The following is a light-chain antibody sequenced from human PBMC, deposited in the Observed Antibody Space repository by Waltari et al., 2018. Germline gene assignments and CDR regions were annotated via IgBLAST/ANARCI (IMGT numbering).Light chain of an antibody. CDR1: SGRIARNY. V-gene: IGLV6-57*03. Sequence: FMLTQPHSVSESPGKTVSISCTRSSGRIARNYVQWYPQRPGSAPTIVIYEDDQRPSGVPDRFSGSIDSSSNSASLTISGLETEDEADYYCQSYDASVIFGGGTRLTVL. CDR2: EDD. J-gene: IGLJ2*01. CDR3: QSYDASVI.